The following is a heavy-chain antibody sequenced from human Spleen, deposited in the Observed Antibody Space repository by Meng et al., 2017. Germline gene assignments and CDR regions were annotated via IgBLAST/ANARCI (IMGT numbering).Heavy chain of an antibody. CDR2: ISGSGGST. CDR1: GFTFTNYA. V-gene: IGHV3-23*01. Sequence: GESLKISCAASGFTFTNYAMTWVRQAPGKGLEWVSGISGSGGSTYYADSVKGRFTISRENSKNTLYLQMNGLRDEDTAVYYCAKGSMYYYESNGYYNDALDFWGQGTMVTVSS. D-gene: IGHD3-22*01. CDR3: AKGSMYYYESNGYYNDALDF. J-gene: IGHJ3*01.